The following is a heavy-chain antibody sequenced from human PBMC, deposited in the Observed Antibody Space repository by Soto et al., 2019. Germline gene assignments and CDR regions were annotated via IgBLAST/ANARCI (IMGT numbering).Heavy chain of an antibody. CDR1: GFTFKMSW. V-gene: IGHV3-74*01. D-gene: IGHD6-13*01. Sequence: PGGSLGLAGAGSGFTFKMSWMPRFRQVPGKGPVWVARIYNDGTYADYADSVKGRFTISRDNAKDTLYLQMNDLRAEDSALYHCTRGPRATSAGTSAHWGQGTLVTASS. J-gene: IGHJ4*02. CDR2: IYNDGTYA. CDR3: TRGPRATSAGTSAH.